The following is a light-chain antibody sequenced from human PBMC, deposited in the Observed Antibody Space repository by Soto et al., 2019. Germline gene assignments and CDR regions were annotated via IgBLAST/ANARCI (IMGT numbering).Light chain of an antibody. Sequence: QSALTQPRSVSGSPGQSVTISCTGTSSDVGGYNYVSWYQQHPGKAPKLMIYDVSKRPSGVPDRFSGSKSGNTASLTISGLQAEDEADYDCCSYAGSYYVFGTGTKLTFL. CDR2: DVS. J-gene: IGLJ1*01. CDR3: CSYAGSYYV. V-gene: IGLV2-11*01. CDR1: SSDVGGYNY.